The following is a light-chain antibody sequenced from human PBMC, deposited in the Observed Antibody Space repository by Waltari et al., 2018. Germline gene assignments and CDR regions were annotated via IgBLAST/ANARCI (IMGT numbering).Light chain of an antibody. J-gene: IGKJ4*01. CDR1: QRIGCL. CDR3: QQYYSYFT. CDR2: DAS. Sequence: DIQMTQSPSTLSASVGDRVTITCRASQRIGCLLAWYQQKPGKSPKLLIYDASSLESGVPSRFSGSGSGTEFTLTINSLQPDDFATYSCQQYYSYFTFGGGAKVEIK. V-gene: IGKV1-5*01.